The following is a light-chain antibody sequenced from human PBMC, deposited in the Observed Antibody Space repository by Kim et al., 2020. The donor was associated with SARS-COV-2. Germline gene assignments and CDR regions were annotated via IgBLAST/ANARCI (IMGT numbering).Light chain of an antibody. CDR2: AAS. CDR3: QTYNTAPDT. Sequence: SASGGDRVPISCRASQGVSSYLAWYQQKPGKAPKLLIYAASTLPSGVPSRFSGSGSGTDFTLTISSLRPEDAASYYCQTYNTAPDTFGGGTKVEI. CDR1: QGVSSY. J-gene: IGKJ4*01. V-gene: IGKV1-27*01.